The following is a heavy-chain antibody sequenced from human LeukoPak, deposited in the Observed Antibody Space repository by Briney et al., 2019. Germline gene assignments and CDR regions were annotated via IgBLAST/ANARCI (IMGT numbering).Heavy chain of an antibody. CDR1: GGSISSSSYY. V-gene: IGHV4-39*07. J-gene: IGHJ4*02. CDR3: ARVDGDEGLYFDY. D-gene: IGHD2-21*02. Sequence: PSETLSLTCTVSGGSISSSSYYWGWIRQPPGKGLEWIGSIYYSGTTYYNPSLKSRVTISVDTSKNQFSLELSSVTAADTAVYYCARVDGDEGLYFDYWGQGTLVTVSS. CDR2: IYYSGTT.